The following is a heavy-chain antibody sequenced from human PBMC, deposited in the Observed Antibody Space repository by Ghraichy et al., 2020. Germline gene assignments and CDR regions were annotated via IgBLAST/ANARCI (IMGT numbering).Heavy chain of an antibody. D-gene: IGHD2-8*02. CDR3: AKYLCTGSNCYLDYYHGIDS. V-gene: IGHV3-23*01. Sequence: GGSLRLSCTASGFPFGAYAMSWVRQAPGQGLEWVSGVSGSGGTKYYADSVRGRFTISRDNSKTTLYLHMTSLRAEDTAVYYCAKYLCTGSNCYLDYYHGIDSWGQGTTVTVSS. CDR2: VSGSGGTK. CDR1: GFPFGAYA. J-gene: IGHJ6*02.